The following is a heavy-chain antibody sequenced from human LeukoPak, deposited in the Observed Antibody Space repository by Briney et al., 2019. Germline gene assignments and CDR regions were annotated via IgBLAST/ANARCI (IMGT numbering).Heavy chain of an antibody. D-gene: IGHD2-2*02. V-gene: IGHV3-23*01. CDR1: GFTFSSYA. Sequence: GGSLSLSCAASGFTFSSYAMSWVRQAPGKGLEWVSAISGSGGSTYYADCVKGRFTISRDNSKNTLYLQMNSLRAEDTAVYYCAAVPAAIVRGVDYWGQGTLVTVSS. CDR2: ISGSGGST. CDR3: AAVPAAIVRGVDY. J-gene: IGHJ4*02.